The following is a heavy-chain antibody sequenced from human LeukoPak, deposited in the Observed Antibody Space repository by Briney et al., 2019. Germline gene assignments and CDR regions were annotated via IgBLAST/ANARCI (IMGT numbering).Heavy chain of an antibody. CDR1: GFTFSGYW. V-gene: IGHV3-7*01. J-gene: IGHJ4*02. CDR2: INQDGSDK. CDR3: ARQGAADSRDY. D-gene: IGHD2-15*01. Sequence: GGSLRLSCAASGFTFSGYWMNWVRQAPGKGLEWVAKINQDGSDKNYVDSVKGRFTISRDNAKNSLYLQMNNLRVEDTAVYYCARQGAADSRDYWGQGTLVTVSS.